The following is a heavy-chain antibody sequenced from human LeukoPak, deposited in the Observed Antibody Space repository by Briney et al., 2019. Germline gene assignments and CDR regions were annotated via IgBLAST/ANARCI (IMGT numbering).Heavy chain of an antibody. CDR2: INPNSGGT. CDR3: ARGLDIVVVPVLPSSQHYYYYGMDV. CDR1: GYTFTSYG. V-gene: IGHV1-2*04. Sequence: ASVKVSCRASGYTFTSYGISWVRQAPGQGLEWMGWINPNSGGTNYAQKFQGWVTMTRDTSISTAYMELSRLRSDDTAVYYCARGLDIVVVPVLPSSQHYYYYGMDVWGQGTTVTVSS. D-gene: IGHD2-2*01. J-gene: IGHJ6*02.